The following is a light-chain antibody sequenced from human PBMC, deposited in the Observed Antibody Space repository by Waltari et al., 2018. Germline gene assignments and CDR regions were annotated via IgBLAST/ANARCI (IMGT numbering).Light chain of an antibody. V-gene: IGKV3-15*01. CDR3: QQYNNRPYT. CDR1: QTLTSN. J-gene: IGKJ2*01. Sequence: EIVMTQSPATLSVSPGERATLSCRASQTLTSNLAWYQQKPAQAPRLLIYGASTRATGIPARFSGSGSGTQFTLTFSSLQSEDFVVYYCQQYNNRPYTFGQGTKLEIK. CDR2: GAS.